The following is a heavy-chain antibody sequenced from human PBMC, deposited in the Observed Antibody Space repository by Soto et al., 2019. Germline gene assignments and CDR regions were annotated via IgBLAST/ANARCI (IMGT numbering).Heavy chain of an antibody. CDR1: GFTFSSYA. J-gene: IGHJ3*02. Sequence: EVQLLESGGGLVQPGGSLRLSCAASGFTFSSYAMSWVRQAPGKGLEWVSAISGSGGSTYYADSVKGRFTISRDNSKNTLYLQMNSLRAEDTAVYYCAKEDIVVVPAAIGAFDIWGQGTMVTVSS. CDR2: ISGSGGST. V-gene: IGHV3-23*01. CDR3: AKEDIVVVPAAIGAFDI. D-gene: IGHD2-2*01.